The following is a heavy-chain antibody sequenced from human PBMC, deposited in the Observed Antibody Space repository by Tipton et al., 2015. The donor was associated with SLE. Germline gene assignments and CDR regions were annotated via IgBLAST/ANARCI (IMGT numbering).Heavy chain of an antibody. V-gene: IGHV4-38-2*02. CDR1: GYSISSGHY. Sequence: LRLSCNVSGYSISSGHYWGWVRQPPGKGLEWIGSLYQTATTDYNPSLKSRLTMSIDTSNNQFSLKLSSVTAADTAVYYCARQEWVTKPNCFDPWGQGILVTVSS. J-gene: IGHJ5*02. CDR2: LYQTATT. CDR3: ARQEWVTKPNCFDP. D-gene: IGHD3-3*01.